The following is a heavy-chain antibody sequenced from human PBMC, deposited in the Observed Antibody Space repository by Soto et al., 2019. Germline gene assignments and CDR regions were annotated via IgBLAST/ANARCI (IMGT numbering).Heavy chain of an antibody. CDR3: AHRRRPYSGSFYGWFDP. J-gene: IGHJ5*02. Sequence: QITLKESGPTLVKPTQTLTLTCTFSGFSLSTSGVGVGWIRQPPGKALEWLALIYWDDDKRYSPALKSRLTITQDTSKNQVVRTMTNMDPVDTATYYCAHRRRPYSGSFYGWFDPWGQGTLVTVSS. CDR2: IYWDDDK. V-gene: IGHV2-5*02. CDR1: GFSLSTSGVG. D-gene: IGHD1-26*01.